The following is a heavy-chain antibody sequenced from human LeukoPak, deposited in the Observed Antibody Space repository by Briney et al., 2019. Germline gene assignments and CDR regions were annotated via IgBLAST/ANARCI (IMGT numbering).Heavy chain of an antibody. J-gene: IGHJ4*02. V-gene: IGHV4-30-4*01. CDR3: ARSGSGYYPFDY. CDR2: NYYSGST. D-gene: IGHD3-22*01. CDR1: GDSLSRGDYY. Sequence: KSSQTLSLTCTVSGDSLSRGDYYWSWIRQPPAKGLEWVGHNYYSGSTYYNPSLKSRVTISVDTSKNQLSLKLTSVTAAGPAVFSCARSGSGYYPFDYWGEGTLVTVPS.